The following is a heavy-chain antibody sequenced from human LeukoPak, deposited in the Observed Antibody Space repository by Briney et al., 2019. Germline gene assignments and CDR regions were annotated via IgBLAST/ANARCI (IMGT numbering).Heavy chain of an antibody. Sequence: GGSLRLSCVVSGLTFSSYWMSWVRQAPGRGLEWVANIKQDGGEKYYVDSVKGRFTISRDNAKSSLYLQMNSLRADDTAVYYCAKADWDIVATMASLDYYYYGMDVWGQGTTVTVSS. J-gene: IGHJ6*02. CDR3: AKADWDIVATMASLDYYYYGMDV. V-gene: IGHV3-7*01. CDR1: GLTFSSYW. CDR2: IKQDGGEK. D-gene: IGHD5-12*01.